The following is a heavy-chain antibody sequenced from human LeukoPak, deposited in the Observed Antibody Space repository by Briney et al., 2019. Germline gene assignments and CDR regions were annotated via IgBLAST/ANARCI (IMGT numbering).Heavy chain of an antibody. V-gene: IGHV1-2*06. CDR2: INPNSGGT. Sequence: ASVKVPCKASGYTFTGYYMHWVRQAPGQGLEWMGRINPNSGGTNYAQKFQGRVAMTRDTSISTAYMELSRLRSDDTAVYYCARVWLGYCTNGVCRFDYWGQGTLVTVSS. CDR3: ARVWLGYCTNGVCRFDY. D-gene: IGHD2-8*01. CDR1: GYTFTGYY. J-gene: IGHJ4*02.